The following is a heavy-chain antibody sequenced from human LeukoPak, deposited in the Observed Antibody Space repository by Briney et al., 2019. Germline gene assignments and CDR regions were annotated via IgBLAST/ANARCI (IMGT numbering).Heavy chain of an antibody. CDR2: IYPGDSDT. J-gene: IGHJ6*03. V-gene: IGHV5-51*01. D-gene: IGHD6-13*01. CDR1: GYSFTSYW. CDR3: ARGRIAAAGNVYYMDV. Sequence: GESLKISCKGSGYSFTSYWIGWVRQMPGKGLEWMGIIYPGDSDTRYSLSFQGQVTISADKSISTAYLQWSSLKASDTAMYYCARGRIAAAGNVYYMDVLGEGTTVTVSS.